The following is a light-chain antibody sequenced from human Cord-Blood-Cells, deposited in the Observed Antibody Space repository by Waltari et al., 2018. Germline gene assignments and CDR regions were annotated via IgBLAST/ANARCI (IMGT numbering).Light chain of an antibody. CDR3: QQRSNWPPLT. CDR2: DAS. CDR1: QSVSSY. V-gene: IGKV3-11*01. J-gene: IGKJ4*01. Sequence: EIALTQSPVTLSLSPGERATLSCRASQSVSSYLAWYQQKPGQAPRLLIYDASNRATGIPARFSGSGSGTDFTLTISSLEPEDFAVYYCQQRSNWPPLTFGGGTKVEIK.